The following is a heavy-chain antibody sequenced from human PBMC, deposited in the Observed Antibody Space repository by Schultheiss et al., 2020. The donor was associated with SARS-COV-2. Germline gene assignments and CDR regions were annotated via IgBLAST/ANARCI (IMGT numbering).Heavy chain of an antibody. CDR3: ARDRHYYDSSGYSPYWYFDP. CDR2: IYTSGST. CDR1: GGSISRYY. Sequence: SQTLSLTCALSGGSISRYYWSWIRQPAGKGLEWIGRIYTSGSTNYNPSLKSRVTMSVDTSKNQFSLKLSSVTAADTAVYYCARDRHYYDSSGYSPYWYFDPWGRGTLVTVSS. V-gene: IGHV4-4*07. D-gene: IGHD3-22*01. J-gene: IGHJ2*01.